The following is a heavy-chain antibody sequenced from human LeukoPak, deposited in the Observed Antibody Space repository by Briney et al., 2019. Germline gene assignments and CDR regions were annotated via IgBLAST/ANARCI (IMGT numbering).Heavy chain of an antibody. CDR3: YGGNAEQ. Sequence: GGSLRLSCAAPVVSFSSYWMCCVRQAPGEGLVCDAGINNDGSSTNYADSVKGRFTISRDNAKNTLYLQMNSLRVEDMAVYYCYGGNAEQWGQGTLVTVSS. D-gene: IGHD4-23*01. CDR1: VVSFSSYW. V-gene: IGHV3-74*01. J-gene: IGHJ1*01. CDR2: INNDGSST.